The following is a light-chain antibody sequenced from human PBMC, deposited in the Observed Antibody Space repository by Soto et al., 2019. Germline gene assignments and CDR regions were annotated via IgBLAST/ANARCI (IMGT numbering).Light chain of an antibody. CDR1: SSDVGGYNH. CDR3: SSYAGSNGV. V-gene: IGLV2-8*01. CDR2: EVS. J-gene: IGLJ2*01. Sequence: QSALTQPPSASGSPGQSVTISCAGTSSDVGGYNHVSWYQQRPGKAPKLIIYEVSKRPSGVPDRFSGSKSANTASLTVSGLQAEDEADYYCSSYAGSNGVLGGGTKLTVL.